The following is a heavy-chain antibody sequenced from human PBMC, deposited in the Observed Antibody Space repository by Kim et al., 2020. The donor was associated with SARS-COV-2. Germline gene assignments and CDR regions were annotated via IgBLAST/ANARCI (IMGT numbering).Heavy chain of an antibody. V-gene: IGHV3-53*04. CDR3: ARDHVVTG. CDR2: GGST. J-gene: IGHJ4*02. D-gene: IGHD2-21*02. Sequence: GGSTYYADSAKGRFTISRHNSKTTLYLQMNSLRAEDTAVYYCARDHVVTGWGQGTLVTVSS.